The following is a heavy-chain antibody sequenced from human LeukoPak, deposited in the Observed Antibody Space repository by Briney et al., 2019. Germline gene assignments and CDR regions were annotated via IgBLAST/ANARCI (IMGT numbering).Heavy chain of an antibody. Sequence: PGGSLRLSCAASGFTFSNFAMSWVRQAPGKGLEWVSAMSSVTYYADSVKGRFTISRDNSKNTLYLQMNSLRAEDTAVYYCARVDYGDYGFDYWGQGTLVTVSS. CDR1: GFTFSNFA. J-gene: IGHJ4*02. CDR2: MSSVT. V-gene: IGHV3-23*01. CDR3: ARVDYGDYGFDY. D-gene: IGHD4-17*01.